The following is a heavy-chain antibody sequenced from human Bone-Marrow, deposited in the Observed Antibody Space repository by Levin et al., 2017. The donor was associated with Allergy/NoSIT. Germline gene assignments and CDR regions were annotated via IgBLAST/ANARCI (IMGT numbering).Heavy chain of an antibody. D-gene: IGHD6-19*01. J-gene: IGHJ4*02. CDR1: GFSFNSFW. CDR3: ARVPSGWSEPGFDY. V-gene: IGHV3-74*01. Sequence: GGSLRLSCAASGFSFNSFWMSWVRQAPGKGLVWVSRISNTGTNTSYADAVKGRFTISRDDAKNTLYLQMNSVRADDTAIYFCARVPSGWSEPGFDYWGQGTQVTVSS. CDR2: ISNTGTNT.